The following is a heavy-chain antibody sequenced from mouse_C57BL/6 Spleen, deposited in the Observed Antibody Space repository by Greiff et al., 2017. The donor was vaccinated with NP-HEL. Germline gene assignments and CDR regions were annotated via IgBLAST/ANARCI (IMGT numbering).Heavy chain of an antibody. D-gene: IGHD2-2*01. CDR1: GYTFTSYW. CDR3: ARRGGNGYDVYAMDY. Sequence: VQLQQPGAELVKPGASVKMSCKASGYTFTSYWITWVKQRPGQGLEWIGDIYPGSGSTNYNEKFKSKATLTVDTSSSTAYMQLSSLTSEDSAVYYCARRGGNGYDVYAMDYWGQGTSVTVSS. CDR2: IYPGSGST. V-gene: IGHV1-55*01. J-gene: IGHJ4*01.